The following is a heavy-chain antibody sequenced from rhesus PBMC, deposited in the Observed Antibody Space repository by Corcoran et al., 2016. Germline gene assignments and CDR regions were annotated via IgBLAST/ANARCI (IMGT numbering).Heavy chain of an antibody. CDR3: VRGGWVQGFDY. D-gene: IGHD5-24*01. Sequence: QLQLQESGPGLVKPSETLSVTCAVSGGSISSSYWIWVRQAPGKGLEWFGYIYGSGSSTNYNPSLKSRVTLSVDTSKNQFSLKLSSVTAADTAVYYCVRGGWVQGFDYWGQGVLVTVSS. CDR1: GGSISSSY. CDR2: IYGSGSST. J-gene: IGHJ4*01. V-gene: IGHV4-169*01.